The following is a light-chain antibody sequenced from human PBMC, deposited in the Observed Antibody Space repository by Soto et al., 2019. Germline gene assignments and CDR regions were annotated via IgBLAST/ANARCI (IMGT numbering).Light chain of an antibody. CDR1: QSVSNNY. V-gene: IGKV3-20*01. Sequence: EIVLTQSPGTLSLSPGERATLSCRASQSVSNNYLAWYQQKPDQAPRLLIDGASNKATGIPDRFSGSGSGTDFTLTISRLEPEDFAVYYCQRYGSSGTFGQGTKVDIK. CDR3: QRYGSSGT. CDR2: GAS. J-gene: IGKJ1*01.